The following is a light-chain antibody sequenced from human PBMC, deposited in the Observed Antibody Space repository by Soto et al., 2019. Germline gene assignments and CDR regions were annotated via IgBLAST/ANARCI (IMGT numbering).Light chain of an antibody. CDR2: KAS. CDR3: QHYYSYPEA. J-gene: IGKJ1*01. Sequence: DIQMTQSPSTLSGSVGDRVTITCRASQTISSWLAWYQQKPGKAPKLLIYKASTLKSGVPSRFSGSGSGTEFTLTISSLQPDDFATYYCQHYYSYPEAFGQGTKVELK. CDR1: QTISSW. V-gene: IGKV1-5*03.